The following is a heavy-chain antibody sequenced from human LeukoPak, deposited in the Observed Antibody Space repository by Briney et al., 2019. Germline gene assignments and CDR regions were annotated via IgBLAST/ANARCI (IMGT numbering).Heavy chain of an antibody. CDR3: SNGIYSSSY. D-gene: IGHD6-6*01. CDR2: IKQDGSQQ. Sequence: GGSLRLSCATSGFTFTRYWMAWVRQAPGKGLEWAANIKQDGSQQYYLDSVEGRFTISRDNAKNSLYLQMNNLRADDTAVYYCSNGIYSSSYWGQGTLVTVSS. V-gene: IGHV3-7*01. J-gene: IGHJ4*02. CDR1: GFTFTRYW.